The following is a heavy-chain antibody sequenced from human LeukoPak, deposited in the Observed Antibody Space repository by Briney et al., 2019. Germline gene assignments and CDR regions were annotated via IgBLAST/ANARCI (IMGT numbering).Heavy chain of an antibody. CDR1: GYTFTSYD. V-gene: IGHV1-8*01. J-gene: IGHJ6*02. CDR3: ARGGGSGWFYYYYGMDV. D-gene: IGHD6-19*01. Sequence: ASVKVSCKASGYTFTSYDINWVRQATGQGLEWMGWMNPNSGNTGYAQKFQGSVTMTRNTSISTAYMELSSLRSEDTAVYYCARGGGSGWFYYYYGMDVWGQGTTVAVSS. CDR2: MNPNSGNT.